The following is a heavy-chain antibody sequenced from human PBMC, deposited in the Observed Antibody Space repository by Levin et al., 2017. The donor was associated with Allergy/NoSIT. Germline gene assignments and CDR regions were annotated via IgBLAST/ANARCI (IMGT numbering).Heavy chain of an antibody. D-gene: IGHD2-8*01. V-gene: IGHV3-48*04. CDR1: GFTFSSYS. CDR3: ARDQSNDYGDY. J-gene: IGHJ4*02. Sequence: GGSLRLSCAASGFTFSSYSMNWVRQAPGKGLEWVSYISSSSSTIYYADSVKGRFTISRDNAKNSLYLQMNSLRAEDTAVYYCARDQSNDYGDYWGQGTLVTVSS. CDR2: ISSSSSTI.